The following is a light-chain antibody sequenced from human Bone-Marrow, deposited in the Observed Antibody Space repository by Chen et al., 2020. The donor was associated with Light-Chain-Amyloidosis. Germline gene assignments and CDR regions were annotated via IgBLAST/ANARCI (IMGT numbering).Light chain of an antibody. V-gene: IGLV2-14*01. J-gene: IGLJ1*01. CDR3: SSYTITNTLV. CDR2: EVT. Sequence: QSALTQPASVSGSPGQSITISCTGTSSDVGGDNHVSWYQQHPDKAPKLMISEVTTRTSWVPDRFSGAKSDNTASLTISGLQTEDEADYFCSSYTITNTLVFGSGTRVTVL. CDR1: SSDVGGDNH.